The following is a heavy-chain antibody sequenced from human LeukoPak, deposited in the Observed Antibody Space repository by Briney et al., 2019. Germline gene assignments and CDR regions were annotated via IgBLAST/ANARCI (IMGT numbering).Heavy chain of an antibody. CDR3: AKRPRAVAEAYFDY. CDR2: ISGSGISA. CDR1: GFTFSSYA. D-gene: IGHD6-19*01. V-gene: IGHV3-23*01. Sequence: GGSLRLSCAASGFTFSSYAMSWVRQAPGKGLEWVSAISGSGISAYYADSVKGRFTISRDSSKNTLYLQMNSLRAEDTAVYYCAKRPRAVAEAYFDYWGQGTLVTVSS. J-gene: IGHJ4*02.